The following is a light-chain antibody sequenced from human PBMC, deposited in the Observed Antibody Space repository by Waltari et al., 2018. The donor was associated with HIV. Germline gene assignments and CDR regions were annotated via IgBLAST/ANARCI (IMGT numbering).Light chain of an antibody. J-gene: IGLJ3*02. Sequence: QSVLTQPPSVSGAPGQRVTISCTGHSSNIGAGYDVYWYQHLPGTAPKLLIYGDTNRRSGGPDRLAGSKSGTAASLAIKGVQAEDEADYCCQAYDSSLRDPNWVFGGGTRLTVL. CDR2: GDT. V-gene: IGLV1-40*01. CDR3: QAYDSSLRDPNWV. CDR1: SSNIGAGYD.